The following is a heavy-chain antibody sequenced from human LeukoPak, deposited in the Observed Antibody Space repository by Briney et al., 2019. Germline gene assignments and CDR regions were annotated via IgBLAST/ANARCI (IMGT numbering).Heavy chain of an antibody. CDR3: TKGGGISANPLDP. V-gene: IGHV3-30*18. CDR1: GFSLWTSG. D-gene: IGHD4-23*01. CDR2: TTHDGMYT. Sequence: GGSLRLSCAASGFSLWTSGIHWVRQAPGKGLEWLSLTTHDGMYTNYAGSVKGRFTISTDTSKNTVYLQMNSLRPEDTAVYYCTKGGGISANPLDPWGQGTLVTVSS. J-gene: IGHJ5*02.